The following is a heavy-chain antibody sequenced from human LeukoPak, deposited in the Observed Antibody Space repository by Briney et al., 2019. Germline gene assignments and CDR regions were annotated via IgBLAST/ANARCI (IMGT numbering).Heavy chain of an antibody. J-gene: IGHJ4*02. CDR1: GGSISSYY. CDR2: IHYSGNT. Sequence: SETLSLTCTVSGGSISSYYWNWIRQPPGKGLEWIGYIHYSGNTYYNPSLKSRVTISVDTDKNQFSLKLNSVTAVDTAVYYCARGHGGYNTPPIDFDYWGQGTLVTVSS. D-gene: IGHD5-24*01. CDR3: ARGHGGYNTPPIDFDY. V-gene: IGHV4-59*01.